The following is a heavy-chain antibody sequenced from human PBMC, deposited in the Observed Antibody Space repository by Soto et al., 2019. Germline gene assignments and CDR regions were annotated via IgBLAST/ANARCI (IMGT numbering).Heavy chain of an antibody. CDR2: VSFDGSNK. CDR3: ARLPGPLVSVLYIDPMDARETPSDVDV. D-gene: IGHD2-21*02. J-gene: IGHJ6*02. V-gene: IGHV3-30*03. Sequence: QMQPVQSGGGVVQPGRSLRLSCAASGFTFSNYPMHWVRQAPGKGLEWVAVVSFDGSNKFYRDSVKGRFTISKDNGKNTLYLQMNELSHEDTAVYYCARLPGPLVSVLYIDPMDARETPSDVDVWGQGTSVTVSS. CDR1: GFTFSNYP.